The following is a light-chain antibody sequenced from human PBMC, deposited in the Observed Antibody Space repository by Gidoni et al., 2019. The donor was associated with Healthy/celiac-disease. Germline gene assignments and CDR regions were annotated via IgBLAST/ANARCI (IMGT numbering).Light chain of an antibody. J-gene: IGKJ1*01. CDR1: QSVSSSY. Sequence: EIVLTQSPATLSLSPGERATLSCGASQSVSSSYLAWYQQKPGPAPRLLIYDASSRATGIPDRFSGSGSGTDFTLTISRLEPEDFAGYYCQQYGSSPPWTFGQGTKVEIK. V-gene: IGKV3D-20*01. CDR2: DAS. CDR3: QQYGSSPPWT.